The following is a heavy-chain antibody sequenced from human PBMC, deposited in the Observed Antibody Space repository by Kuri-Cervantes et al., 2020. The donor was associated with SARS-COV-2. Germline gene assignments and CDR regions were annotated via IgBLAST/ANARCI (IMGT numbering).Heavy chain of an antibody. CDR2: IRSKPNNYAT. D-gene: IGHD2-15*01. V-gene: IGHV3-73*01. CDR1: GFTFSGSA. CDR3: TSGSCSGGRCYYSFNY. Sequence: GGSLRLSCAASGFTFSGSAIHWVRQASGKGLEWVGRIRSKPNNYATAYTASVKGRFTISRDDSENTAYLQMNSLKTEGTAVYFCTSGSCSGGRCYYSFNYWGQGTLVTVSS. J-gene: IGHJ4*02.